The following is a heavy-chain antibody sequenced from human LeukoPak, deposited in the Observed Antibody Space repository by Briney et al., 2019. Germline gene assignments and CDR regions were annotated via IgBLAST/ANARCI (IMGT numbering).Heavy chain of an antibody. Sequence: SVKVSCKASGGTFSSYAISWVRQAPGQGLEWMGRIIPILGIANYAQKFQGRVTTTADKSTSTAYMELSSLRSEDTAVYYCARVSYDSSGYQSAFDIWGQGTMVTVSS. CDR3: ARVSYDSSGYQSAFDI. D-gene: IGHD3-22*01. CDR2: IIPILGIA. CDR1: GGTFSSYA. V-gene: IGHV1-69*04. J-gene: IGHJ3*02.